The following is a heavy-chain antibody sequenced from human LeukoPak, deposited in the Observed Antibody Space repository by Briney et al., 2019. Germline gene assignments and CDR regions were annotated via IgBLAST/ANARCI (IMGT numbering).Heavy chain of an antibody. CDR2: IYYSGST. D-gene: IGHD6-13*01. J-gene: IGHJ4*02. CDR3: ARGDKGYSSSWYV. V-gene: IGHV4-59*01. Sequence: SETLSLTCTVSGGSISSYYWSWIRQPPGKGLEWIGYIYYSGSTNYNPSLKSRVTISVDTSKNQFSLKLSSVTAADTAVYYCARGDKGYSSSWYVWGQGTLVTVSS. CDR1: GGSISSYY.